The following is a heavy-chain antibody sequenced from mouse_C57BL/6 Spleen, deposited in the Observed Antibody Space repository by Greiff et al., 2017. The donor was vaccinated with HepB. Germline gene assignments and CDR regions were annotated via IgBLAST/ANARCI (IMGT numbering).Heavy chain of an antibody. D-gene: IGHD1-1*01. CDR3: ARHGSSYELDY. Sequence: QVQLQQPGAELVRPGSSVKLSCKASGYTFTSYWMDWVKQRPGQGLEWIGNIYPSDSETHYNQKFKDKATLTVDKSSSTAYMQLSSLTSEDSAVYYGARHGSSYELDYWGQGTTLTVSS. CDR1: GYTFTSYW. V-gene: IGHV1-61*01. J-gene: IGHJ2*01. CDR2: IYPSDSET.